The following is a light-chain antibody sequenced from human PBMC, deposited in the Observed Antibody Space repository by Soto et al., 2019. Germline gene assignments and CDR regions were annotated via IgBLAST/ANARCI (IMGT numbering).Light chain of an antibody. V-gene: IGKV3-20*01. Sequence: EIVLTQSPDTRSLSPGERATLSCRASQTVPTNYLAWYQQKPGQAPRLLIFGASSRATGIPDRFSGSGSGTDFTLTISRLEPEDFAVYYCQQYGSAPPDTFGQGTKLEIK. CDR3: QQYGSAPPDT. CDR2: GAS. CDR1: QTVPTNY. J-gene: IGKJ2*01.